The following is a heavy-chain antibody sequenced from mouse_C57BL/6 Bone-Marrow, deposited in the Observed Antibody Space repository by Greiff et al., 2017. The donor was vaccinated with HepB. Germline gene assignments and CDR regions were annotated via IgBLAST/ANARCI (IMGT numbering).Heavy chain of an antibody. CDR2: IDPSDSYT. CDR3: ARGMRSTMINPYYFDY. D-gene: IGHD2-4*01. Sequence: QVHLQQPGAELVRPGTSVKLSCKASGYTFTSYWMHWVKQRPGPGLDWIGVIDPSDSYTNYNQKFKGKATLTVDKSSSTAYMQLSSLTSEDSAVYYCARGMRSTMINPYYFDYWGQGTTLTVSS. CDR1: GYTFTSYW. J-gene: IGHJ2*01. V-gene: IGHV1-59*01.